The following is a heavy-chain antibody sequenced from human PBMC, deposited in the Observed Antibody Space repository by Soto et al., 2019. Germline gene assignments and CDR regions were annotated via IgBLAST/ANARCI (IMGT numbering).Heavy chain of an antibody. CDR2: IYYSGST. V-gene: IGHV4-30-4*01. J-gene: IGHJ4*02. CDR1: GGSISSGDYY. D-gene: IGHD3-22*01. Sequence: QVQLQESGPGLVKPSQTLSLTCTVSGGSISSGDYYWSWIRQPPGKGLEWIGYIYYSGSTYYNPSLKMRVTISVDTSKNQSSRKLSSVTAADTAVYYCARYDSSGPITSGFDYWGQGTLVTVSS. CDR3: ARYDSSGPITSGFDY.